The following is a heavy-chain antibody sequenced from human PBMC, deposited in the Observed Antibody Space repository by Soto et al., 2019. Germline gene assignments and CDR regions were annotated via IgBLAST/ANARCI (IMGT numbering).Heavy chain of an antibody. Sequence: GGSLRLSCAASGFTFSSYGMHWVRQAPGKGLEWVAVISYDGSNKYYADSVKGRFTISRDNSKNTLYLQMNSLRAEDTAVYYCAKGPRDIAAAGIRYYYYYGMDVWGQGTTVTVSS. J-gene: IGHJ6*02. CDR3: AKGPRDIAAAGIRYYYYYGMDV. CDR2: ISYDGSNK. D-gene: IGHD6-13*01. CDR1: GFTFSSYG. V-gene: IGHV3-30*18.